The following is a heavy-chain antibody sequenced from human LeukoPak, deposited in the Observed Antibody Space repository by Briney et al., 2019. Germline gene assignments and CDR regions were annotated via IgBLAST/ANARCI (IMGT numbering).Heavy chain of an antibody. CDR3: VRYCSSTTCYTRAVDY. J-gene: IGHJ4*02. CDR1: GYSITSGYN. Sequence: PSETLSLTCTVSGYSITSGYNWAWIRQPPGKVLEWIGSIYNSGSAYYNPSLKSRVTISVDTSKNQFSLKLRSVTAADTAVYYCVRYCSSTTCYTRAVDYWGQGTVVTVSS. V-gene: IGHV4-38-2*02. D-gene: IGHD2-2*02. CDR2: IYNSGSA.